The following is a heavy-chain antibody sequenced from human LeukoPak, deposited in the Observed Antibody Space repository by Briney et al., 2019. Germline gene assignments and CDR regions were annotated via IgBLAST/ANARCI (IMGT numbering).Heavy chain of an antibody. J-gene: IGHJ3*02. Sequence: ASVKVSCKASGYTFTGYSIHWVRQAPGQGLEWMGWINPNSGDTNYAQKFQGRVTMTRDTSISTAYMELSRLRSDDTAVYYCARMWDTAMVARYAFDIWGQGTMVTVSS. V-gene: IGHV1-2*02. CDR1: GYTFTGYS. D-gene: IGHD5-18*01. CDR2: INPNSGDT. CDR3: ARMWDTAMVARYAFDI.